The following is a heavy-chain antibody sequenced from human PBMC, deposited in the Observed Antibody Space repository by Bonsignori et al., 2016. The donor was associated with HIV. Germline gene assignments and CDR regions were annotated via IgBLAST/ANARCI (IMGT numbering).Heavy chain of an antibody. CDR3: ARDWGGIRGYFQH. CDR2: IYTSGST. Sequence: SETLSLTCTVSGGSISSGSYYWSWIRQPAGKGLEWIGRIYTSGSTNYNPSLKSRVTISVDTSKNQFSLKLSSVTAADTAVYYCARDWGGIRGYFQHWGQGTLVTVSS. D-gene: IGHD3-16*01. J-gene: IGHJ1*01. V-gene: IGHV4-61*02. CDR1: GGSISSGSYY.